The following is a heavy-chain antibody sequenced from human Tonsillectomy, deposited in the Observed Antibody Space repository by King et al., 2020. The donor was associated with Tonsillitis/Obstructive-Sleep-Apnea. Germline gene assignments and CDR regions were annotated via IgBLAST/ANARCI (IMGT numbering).Heavy chain of an antibody. CDR1: GYSFTSYW. CDR2: IYPGDSDT. D-gene: IGHD2-2*01. Sequence: VQLVESGAEVKKPGESLKISCKGSGYSFTSYWIGWVRQMPGKGLEWMGIIYPGDSDTRYSLSFQGQVTISAYKFISTAYLQWSSLKASDTALYYCARGGEDIVVVPAAFNAFDIWGQGTMVTVSS. V-gene: IGHV5-51*01. J-gene: IGHJ3*02. CDR3: ARGGEDIVVVPAAFNAFDI.